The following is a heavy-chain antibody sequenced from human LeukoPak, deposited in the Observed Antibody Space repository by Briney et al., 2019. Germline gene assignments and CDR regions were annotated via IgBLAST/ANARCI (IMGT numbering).Heavy chain of an antibody. CDR3: ARVSTGRAYYYYMDV. Sequence: GGSLRLSCAASGFTFSGHYMDWVRQAPGKGLEWVGRTRNRARSYSTEYAASVKGRFTISRDDSKNSLYLQMNSLKIEDAAVYYCARVSTGRAYYYYMDVWGKGTTVTVSS. CDR1: GFTFSGHY. CDR2: TRNRARSYST. J-gene: IGHJ6*03. V-gene: IGHV3-72*01.